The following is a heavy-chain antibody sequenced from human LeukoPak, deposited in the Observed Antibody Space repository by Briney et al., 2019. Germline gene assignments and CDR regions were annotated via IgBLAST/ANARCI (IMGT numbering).Heavy chain of an antibody. Sequence: SVKVSCKASGGTFSSYAISWVRQAPGQGLEWMGGIIPIFGTANYAQKFQGRVTITADESTSTDYMELSSLRSEDTAVYYCARVGFLEWLFFDYWGQGTLVTVSS. CDR1: GGTFSSYA. CDR2: IIPIFGTA. J-gene: IGHJ4*02. V-gene: IGHV1-69*13. CDR3: ARVGFLEWLFFDY. D-gene: IGHD3-3*02.